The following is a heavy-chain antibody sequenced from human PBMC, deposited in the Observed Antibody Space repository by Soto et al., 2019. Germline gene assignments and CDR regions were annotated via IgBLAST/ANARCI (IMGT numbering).Heavy chain of an antibody. CDR2: IYYSGST. J-gene: IGHJ6*03. CDR1: GGSIRSYY. V-gene: IGHV4-59*01. Sequence: QVQLQESGPGLVKPSETLSLTCTVSGGSIRSYYWSWIRQPPGKGLEWIGYIYYSGSTNYNPSLKSRVSISVDTSKNQFSLRLSSVTAADTAVYFCWGQHIIVAPSAKENYSHMDVWGKGTTVTVSS. D-gene: IGHD2-2*01. CDR3: WGQHIIVAPSAKENYSHMDV.